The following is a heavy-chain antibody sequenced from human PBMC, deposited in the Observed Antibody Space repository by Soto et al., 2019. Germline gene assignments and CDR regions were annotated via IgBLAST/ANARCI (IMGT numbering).Heavy chain of an antibody. CDR3: ARDAPAAGGGIDP. D-gene: IGHD2-2*01. CDR1: GGSFSGYY. V-gene: IGHV4-34*01. J-gene: IGHJ5*02. CDR2: INHSGST. Sequence: SETLSLTCAVYGGSFSGYYWSWIRQPPGKGLEWIGEINHSGSTNYNPSLKSRVTISVDTSKNQFSLKLSSVTAADTAVYYCARDAPAAGGGIDPWGKGTLVTVSS.